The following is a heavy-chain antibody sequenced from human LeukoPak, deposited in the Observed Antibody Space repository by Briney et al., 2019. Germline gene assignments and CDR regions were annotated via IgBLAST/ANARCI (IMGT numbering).Heavy chain of an antibody. CDR3: ARDRGYGSGSYYFQH. CDR1: GVSVSSGSYY. CDR2: IYYSGNT. Sequence: NSSETLSLTCTVSGVSVSSGSYYWSWIRQPPGKGLEWIGYIYYSGNTNYNPSLKGRVTMSVDTSKNQFSLQLSSVTAADTAVYYCARDRGYGSGSYYFQHWGQGTLVTVSS. V-gene: IGHV4-61*01. D-gene: IGHD3-10*01. J-gene: IGHJ1*01.